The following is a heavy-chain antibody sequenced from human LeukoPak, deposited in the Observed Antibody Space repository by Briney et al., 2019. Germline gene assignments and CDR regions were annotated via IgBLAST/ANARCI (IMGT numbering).Heavy chain of an antibody. CDR1: GGSISSYY. D-gene: IGHD3-22*01. CDR3: ARVRGIDSSGYYSP. J-gene: IGHJ5*02. V-gene: IGHV4-59*01. CDR2: IYYSGSN. Sequence: SETLSLTCTVSGGSISSYYWSWIRQPPGKGLEWIGYIYYSGSNNYNPSLKSRVTISVDTSKNQFSLKLSSVTAADAAVYYCARVRGIDSSGYYSPWGQGTLVTVSS.